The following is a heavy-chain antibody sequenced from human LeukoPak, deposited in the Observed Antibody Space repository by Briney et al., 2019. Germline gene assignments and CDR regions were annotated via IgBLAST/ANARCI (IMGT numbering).Heavy chain of an antibody. V-gene: IGHV1-46*01. CDR2: INPTGGGT. CDR1: GYTFTNYF. J-gene: IGHJ4*02. CDR3: ARGQNKCLGH. D-gene: IGHD2/OR15-2a*01. Sequence: GASVKVSCKASGYTFTNYFMYWVRQVPGQGLEWMGVINPTGGGTTYAQRFQGRVTMTRDTSTSTVHMELSSLRSEDTAVYYCARGQNKCLGHWGQGTLVTVSS.